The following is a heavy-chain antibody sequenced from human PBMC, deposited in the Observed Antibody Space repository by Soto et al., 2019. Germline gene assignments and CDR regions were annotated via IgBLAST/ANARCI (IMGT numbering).Heavy chain of an antibody. V-gene: IGHV3-23*01. D-gene: IGHD6-13*01. Sequence: HPGGSLRLSCAASGFTFSSYAMSWVRQAPGKGLEWVSAISGSGGSTYYADSVKGRFTISRDNSKNTLYLQMNSLRAEDTAVYYCAKDRPPRIAAAVYYFDYWGQGTLVTVSS. J-gene: IGHJ4*02. CDR2: ISGSGGST. CDR3: AKDRPPRIAAAVYYFDY. CDR1: GFTFSSYA.